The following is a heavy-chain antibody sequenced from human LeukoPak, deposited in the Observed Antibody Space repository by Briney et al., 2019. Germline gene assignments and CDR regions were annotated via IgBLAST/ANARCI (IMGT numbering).Heavy chain of an antibody. V-gene: IGHV4-30-2*01. Sequence: SQTLSLTCAVSGGSISSGGYSWSWIRQPPGKGLVWIGYIYHSGSTYYNPSLKSRVTISVDRSKNQFSLKLSSVTAADTAVYYCAGTLRRKGFDPWGQGTLVTVSS. CDR3: AGTLRRKGFDP. J-gene: IGHJ5*02. CDR1: GGSISSGGYS. D-gene: IGHD5/OR15-5a*01. CDR2: IYHSGST.